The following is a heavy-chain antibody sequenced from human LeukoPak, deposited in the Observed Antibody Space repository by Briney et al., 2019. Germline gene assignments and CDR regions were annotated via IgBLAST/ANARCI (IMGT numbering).Heavy chain of an antibody. Sequence: ASVKVSCKASGYTFTSYGISWVRQAPGQGLEWMGWISAYNGKTNYAQKLQGRVTMTTDTSTSTAYMELRSLRSDDTAVYYCAREYSNYEAGWFDPWGQGTLVTVSS. V-gene: IGHV1-18*01. D-gene: IGHD4-11*01. J-gene: IGHJ5*02. CDR2: ISAYNGKT. CDR1: GYTFTSYG. CDR3: AREYSNYEAGWFDP.